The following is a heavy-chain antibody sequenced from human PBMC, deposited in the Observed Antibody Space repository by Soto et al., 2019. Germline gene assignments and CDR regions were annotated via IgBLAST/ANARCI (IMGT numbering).Heavy chain of an antibody. D-gene: IGHD3-10*01. Sequence: QLLQSGGGLVQPGGSLTLSCAASGFTFGTTAMSWVRQAPGEGLEWVSTIDGSGGITYYADSVKGRFTIPRDNSRNTLYRQMNSLRGDDTALYYCVKNSGWFKTWGQGALVTVSS. CDR2: IDGSGGIT. CDR3: VKNSGWFKT. CDR1: GFTFGTTA. V-gene: IGHV3-23*01. J-gene: IGHJ5*02.